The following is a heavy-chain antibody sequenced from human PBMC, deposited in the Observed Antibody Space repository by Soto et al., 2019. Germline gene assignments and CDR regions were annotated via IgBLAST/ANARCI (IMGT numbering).Heavy chain of an antibody. J-gene: IGHJ6*03. CDR1: GRSFSGYY. D-gene: IGHD2-15*01. V-gene: IGHV4-34*01. CDR3: ARLYCSGGSCYTYYYYYYYMDV. Sequence: SETLSRTFAVYGRSFSGYYWSWIRRPPGKGLEWIGEIDHSGSTNYNPSLKSRVTISVDTSKNQFSLKLSSVTAADTAVYYCARLYCSGGSCYTYYYYYYYMDVWGKGTTVTVSS. CDR2: IDHSGST.